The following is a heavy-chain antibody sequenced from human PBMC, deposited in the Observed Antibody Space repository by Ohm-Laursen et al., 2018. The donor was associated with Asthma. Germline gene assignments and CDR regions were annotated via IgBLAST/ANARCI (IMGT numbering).Heavy chain of an antibody. V-gene: IGHV4-31*03. CDR3: ARARHTSYEESSGYYCFDY. CDR1: GDSISSVDNY. J-gene: IGHJ4*02. Sequence: SQTLSLTCTVSGDSISSVDNYWRWIRQHPGKGLEWIAYIYYTGNTYYNPSLKSRITMSVDTSKNQFSLRLSSVTAAYTAVYFCARARHTSYEESSGYYCFDYWGQGTLVTVSS. CDR2: IYYTGNT. D-gene: IGHD3-22*01.